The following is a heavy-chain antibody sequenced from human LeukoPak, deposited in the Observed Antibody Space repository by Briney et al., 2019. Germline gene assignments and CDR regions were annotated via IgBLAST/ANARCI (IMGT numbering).Heavy chain of an antibody. V-gene: IGHV4-4*02. CDR2: IYHGGDT. Sequence: SETLSLTCAVSGGSITSHSWWSWVRRPPGKGLEWIGEIYHGGDTNYDPSVKSRVTMSVDKSKNHFSLNLRSVTAADPAIYYCASHVTVLGTRGFDYWGQGILVTVSS. CDR1: GGSITSHSW. D-gene: IGHD6-19*01. CDR3: ASHVTVLGTRGFDY. J-gene: IGHJ4*02.